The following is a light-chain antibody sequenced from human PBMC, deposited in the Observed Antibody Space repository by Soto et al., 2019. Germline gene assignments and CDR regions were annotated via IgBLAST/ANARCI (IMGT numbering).Light chain of an antibody. V-gene: IGLV2-14*03. J-gene: IGLJ1*01. CDR1: RNDVGGYNY. Sequence: QSALTQPASVSGSPGQSITISCTGTRNDVGGYNYVSWYQHHPGKAPKLMIYDVSNRPSGVSYRFSGSKSGYTASLTISGLQAEDEADYYCSSYASSSTPYVFGTGTQLTVL. CDR3: SSYASSSTPYV. CDR2: DVS.